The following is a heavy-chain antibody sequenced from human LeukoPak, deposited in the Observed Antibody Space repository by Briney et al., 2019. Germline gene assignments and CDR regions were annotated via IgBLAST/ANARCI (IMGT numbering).Heavy chain of an antibody. CDR1: GYTLTELS. CDR3: ARERRKIVVVPAATSQFLHYYYMDV. J-gene: IGHJ6*03. CDR2: FDPEDGET. Sequence: ASVKVSCKVSGYTLTELSMHWVRQAPGKGLEWMGGFDPEDGETIYAQKFQGRVTMTEDTSTDTAYMELSSLRSEDTAVYYCARERRKIVVVPAATSQFLHYYYMDVWGKGTTVTISS. V-gene: IGHV1-24*01. D-gene: IGHD2-2*01.